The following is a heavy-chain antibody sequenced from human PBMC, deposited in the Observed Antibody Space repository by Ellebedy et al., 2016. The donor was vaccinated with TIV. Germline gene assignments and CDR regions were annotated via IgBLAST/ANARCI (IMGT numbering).Heavy chain of an antibody. J-gene: IGHJ4*02. CDR3: ATKHCTGGNCHHPTFDY. Sequence: ASVKVSCXASGYTFTSYDINWVRQASGQGLEWMGWMNPKSGNSGYAQKFQGRVTMTSETSISTAYMELSGLRSDDTAVYYCATKHCTGGNCHHPTFDYWGQGSLVTVSS. D-gene: IGHD2-8*02. CDR2: MNPKSGNS. V-gene: IGHV1-8*01. CDR1: GYTFTSYD.